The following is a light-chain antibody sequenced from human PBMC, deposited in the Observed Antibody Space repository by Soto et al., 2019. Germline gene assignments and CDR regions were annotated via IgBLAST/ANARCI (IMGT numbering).Light chain of an antibody. CDR3: QQGYTTPRWLS. CDR2: AAS. J-gene: IGKJ4*01. V-gene: IGKV1-12*01. Sequence: DTQMTQSPSSVSASVGDRVTITCRASQGISSWLAWYQQKTGKAPKLLLYAASSLQSGVPSRFSGSGSGTEFTLTISSLQPDEFATYYCQQGYTTPRWLSLGGGTKVDIK. CDR1: QGISSW.